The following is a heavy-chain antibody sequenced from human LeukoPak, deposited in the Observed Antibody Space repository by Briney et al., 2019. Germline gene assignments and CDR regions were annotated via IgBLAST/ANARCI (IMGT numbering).Heavy chain of an antibody. CDR2: ISSSSSYI. J-gene: IGHJ4*02. CDR1: GFTFSSYS. D-gene: IGHD2-8*02. V-gene: IGHV3-21*01. Sequence: GGSLRLSCAASGFTFSSYSMNWVRQAPGKGLEWVSSISSSSSYIYYADSVKGRFTISRDNAKNSLYLQMNSLRAEDTAAYYCARDSYLRELVAFEYWGQATLVTVSS. CDR3: ARDSYLRELVAFEY.